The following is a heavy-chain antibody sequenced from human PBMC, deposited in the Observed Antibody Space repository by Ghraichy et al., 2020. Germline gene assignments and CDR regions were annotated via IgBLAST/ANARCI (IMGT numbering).Heavy chain of an antibody. Sequence: SETLSLTCAVYGGSFSGYYWSWIRQPPGKGLEWIGEINHSGSTNYNPSLKSRVTISVDTSKNQFSLKLSSVTAADTAVYYCARDPYYYGSGRSPLDSWGQGTLVTVSS. CDR2: INHSGST. V-gene: IGHV4-34*01. D-gene: IGHD3-10*01. CDR1: GGSFSGYY. J-gene: IGHJ4*02. CDR3: ARDPYYYGSGRSPLDS.